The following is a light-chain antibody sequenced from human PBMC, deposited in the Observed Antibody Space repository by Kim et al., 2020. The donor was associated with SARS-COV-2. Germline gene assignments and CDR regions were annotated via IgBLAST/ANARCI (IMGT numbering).Light chain of an antibody. CDR2: TNN. Sequence: QRVTISCSGSTSNIETNTVSWYQQLPGTAPKLLIHTNNQRPSGVPDRFSGSRFGTSASLTISGLQSEDEADYFCAAWEDSPDGYVVFGGGTQLTVL. J-gene: IGLJ2*01. V-gene: IGLV1-44*01. CDR3: AAWEDSPDGYVV. CDR1: TSNIETNT.